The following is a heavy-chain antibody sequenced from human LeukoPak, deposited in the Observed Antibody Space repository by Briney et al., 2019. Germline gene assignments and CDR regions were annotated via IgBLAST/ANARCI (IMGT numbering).Heavy chain of an antibody. CDR3: ARVPDYSNKNWFDP. J-gene: IGHJ5*02. V-gene: IGHV4-31*03. CDR1: GGSISSGNYY. Sequence: SQTLSLTCTVSGGSISSGNYYWSWIRQHPGRGLEWIGYIYYSGSTYYNPSLRSRVTISVDTSKNQFSLKLSSVTAADTAVYYCARVPDYSNKNWFDPWGQGTLVTVSS. D-gene: IGHD4-11*01. CDR2: IYYSGST.